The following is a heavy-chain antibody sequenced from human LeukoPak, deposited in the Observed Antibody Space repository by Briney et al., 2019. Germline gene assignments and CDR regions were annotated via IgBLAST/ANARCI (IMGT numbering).Heavy chain of an antibody. D-gene: IGHD6-13*01. CDR3: AKDTLYSSTIDY. V-gene: IGHV3-23*01. CDR2: ISGSGGST. Sequence: GGSLRLSCAASGFTFSSYAMSWVRQAPGKGLEWVSAISGSGGSTYYADSVKGRFTISRDNSKSTLYLQMSSLRAEDTAVYYCAKDTLYSSTIDYWGQGTLVTVSS. J-gene: IGHJ4*02. CDR1: GFTFSSYA.